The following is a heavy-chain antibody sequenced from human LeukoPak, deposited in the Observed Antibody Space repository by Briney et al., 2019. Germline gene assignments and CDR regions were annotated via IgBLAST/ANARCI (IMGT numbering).Heavy chain of an antibody. CDR2: IYSGGST. CDR1: GFTVSSNY. D-gene: IGHD3-22*01. V-gene: IGHV3-66*01. Sequence: GGSLRLSCAASGFTVSSNYMSWVRQAPGKGLEWVSIIYSGGSTFYADSVKGRFTISRDNSKNTLYLQMNSLRAEDTAVYYCARKHYYDSSGFFPPMDYWGQGTLVTVSS. J-gene: IGHJ4*02. CDR3: ARKHYYDSSGFFPPMDY.